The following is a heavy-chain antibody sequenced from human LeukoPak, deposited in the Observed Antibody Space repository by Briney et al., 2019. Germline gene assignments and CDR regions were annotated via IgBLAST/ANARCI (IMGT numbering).Heavy chain of an antibody. D-gene: IGHD3-22*01. CDR3: ARHMIVDEDAFDI. CDR2: IDPSDSYT. V-gene: IGHV5-10-1*01. CDR1: GYSFTSYW. Sequence: GESLMISCKGSGYSFTSYWISWVRQMPGKGLEWMGRIDPSDSYTNYSPSFQGHVTISADKSISTAYLQWSSLKASDTAMYYCARHMIVDEDAFDIWGQGTMVTVSS. J-gene: IGHJ3*02.